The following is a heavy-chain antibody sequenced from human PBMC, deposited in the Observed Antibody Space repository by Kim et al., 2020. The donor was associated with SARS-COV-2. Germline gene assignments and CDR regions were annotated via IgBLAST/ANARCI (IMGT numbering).Heavy chain of an antibody. D-gene: IGHD3-10*01. V-gene: IGHV3-30*02. Sequence: ASVKGRFTISRDNSKNTLYLQMNSLRAEDTAVYYCAKDSWEFGEFHPLDYWGQGTLVTVSS. CDR3: AKDSWEFGEFHPLDY. J-gene: IGHJ4*02.